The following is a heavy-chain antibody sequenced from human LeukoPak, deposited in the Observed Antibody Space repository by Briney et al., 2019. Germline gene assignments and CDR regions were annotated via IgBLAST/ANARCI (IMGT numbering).Heavy chain of an antibody. CDR3: VKGSISTIGLDY. D-gene: IGHD6-6*01. J-gene: IGHJ4*02. V-gene: IGHV3-23*01. CDR2: ITGDGGST. CDR1: GFTFSSYA. Sequence: GGSLRLSCAASGFTFSSYAMTWVRQAPGKGLQWVSSITGDGGSTFHADSVKGRFAISRDNSKNTLFLQMNSLGAEDTAIYYCVKGSISTIGLDYWGQGTLVTVPS.